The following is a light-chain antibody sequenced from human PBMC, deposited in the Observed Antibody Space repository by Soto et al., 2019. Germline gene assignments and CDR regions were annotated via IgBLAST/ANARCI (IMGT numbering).Light chain of an antibody. CDR2: GPS. J-gene: IGKJ1*01. V-gene: IGKV3-15*01. CDR3: QQVNSWPGT. CDR1: QSVSSI. Sequence: EIVMTQSPATLSVSPGERATLSCRASQSVSSILAWSQQKPGQAPRLLIYGPSTRATGIPARFSGSGSGTEFTLTISILQSEEFAVYYCQQVNSWPGTCGQGTKVEIK.